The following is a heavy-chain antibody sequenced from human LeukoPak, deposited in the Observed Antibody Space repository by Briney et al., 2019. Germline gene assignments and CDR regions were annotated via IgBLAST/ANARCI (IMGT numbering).Heavy chain of an antibody. Sequence: SVTLSLTCTVSGGSISSYYWSWIRQPAGKGLEWIGRIYTSGSTNFNPSLKSRVTMSVDTSKNQFSLKLSSVTAADTAVYYCARGVYQLLWDSSYFDYWGQGTLVTVSS. J-gene: IGHJ4*02. CDR2: IYTSGST. CDR1: GGSISSYY. D-gene: IGHD2-2*01. CDR3: ARGVYQLLWDSSYFDY. V-gene: IGHV4-4*07.